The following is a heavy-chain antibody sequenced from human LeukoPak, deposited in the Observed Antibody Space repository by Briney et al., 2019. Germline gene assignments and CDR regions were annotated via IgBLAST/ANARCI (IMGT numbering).Heavy chain of an antibody. J-gene: IGHJ6*02. D-gene: IGHD4-17*01. CDR1: GFTFSSYA. Sequence: GGSLRLSCAASGFTFSSYAMSWVRQAPGKGLEWVSAISGSGGSTYYADSVKGRFTISRDNSKNTLYLQMNSLRAEDTAVYYCASSPTTVTGTGYYGMDVWGQGTTVTVSS. V-gene: IGHV3-23*01. CDR2: ISGSGGST. CDR3: ASSPTTVTGTGYYGMDV.